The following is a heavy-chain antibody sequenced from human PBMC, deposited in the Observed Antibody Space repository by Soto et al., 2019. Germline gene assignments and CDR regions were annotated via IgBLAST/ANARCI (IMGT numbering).Heavy chain of an antibody. Sequence: RLSCAASGFTFSSYGMHWVRQAPGKGLEWVAVISYDGSNKYYADSVKGRFTISRDNSKNTLYLQMNGLRAEDTAVYYCAKDRGLELLRYWGQGTLVTVSS. CDR3: AKDRGLELLRY. CDR1: GFTFSSYG. CDR2: ISYDGSNK. V-gene: IGHV3-30*18. J-gene: IGHJ4*02. D-gene: IGHD1-7*01.